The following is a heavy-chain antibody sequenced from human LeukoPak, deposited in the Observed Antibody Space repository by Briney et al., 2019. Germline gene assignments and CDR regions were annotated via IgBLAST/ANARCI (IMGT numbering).Heavy chain of an antibody. J-gene: IGHJ4*02. Sequence: GASVKVSCQASGYTFTSYVRNWVGQATAQRGEWMGWMNPNSGNTGYAQKFQRRLTMTRNTSITTDYMELSSLRSEDTAVYYCARGAAYGDYDYWGQGTLVTVSS. CDR1: GYTFTSYV. CDR3: ARGAAYGDYDY. D-gene: IGHD4-17*01. CDR2: MNPNSGNT. V-gene: IGHV1-8*01.